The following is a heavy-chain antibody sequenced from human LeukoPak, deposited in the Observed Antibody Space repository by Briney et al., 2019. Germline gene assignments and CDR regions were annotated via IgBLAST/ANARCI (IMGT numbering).Heavy chain of an antibody. V-gene: IGHV4-39*01. J-gene: IGHJ3*02. CDR3: ARGAKQYYYGSGSYYNGRMDAFDI. CDR2: IYYSGST. Sequence: SETLSLTCTVSGGSISSSSHYWGWIRQPPGKGPEWIGSIYYSGSTYYNPSHNSRVTISVDTSKNQFSLKLSSVTAADTAVYYCARGAKQYYYGSGSYYNGRMDAFDIWGQGTMVTVSS. D-gene: IGHD3-10*01. CDR1: GGSISSSSHY.